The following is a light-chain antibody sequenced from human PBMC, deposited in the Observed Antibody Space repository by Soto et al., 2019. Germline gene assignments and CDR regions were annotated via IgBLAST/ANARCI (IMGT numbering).Light chain of an antibody. J-gene: IGKJ1*01. CDR2: GAS. CDR1: QSVSSNY. Sequence: VMTQSPATLSVSPGERATLSCRASQSVSSNYVAWYQQKPGQAPRLLVYGASGRATGIPDRFSGSGSGTDFTLTISRLEPEDFAVYYCQQYGSSRWTFGQGTKVDIK. V-gene: IGKV3-20*01. CDR3: QQYGSSRWT.